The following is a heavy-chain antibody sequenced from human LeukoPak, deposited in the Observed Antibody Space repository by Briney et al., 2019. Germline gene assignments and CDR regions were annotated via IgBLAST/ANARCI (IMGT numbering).Heavy chain of an antibody. V-gene: IGHV1-69*05. J-gene: IGHJ6*02. CDR3: ARVELAYYYYGMDV. Sequence: SVKVSCKASGGTFSSYAISWVRQAPGQGLEWMGGIIPIFGTANYAQKFQGRVTITRDTSASTAYMELSSLRSEDTAVYYCARVELAYYYYGMDVWGQGTTVTVS. CDR2: IIPIFGTA. CDR1: GGTFSSYA. D-gene: IGHD1-26*01.